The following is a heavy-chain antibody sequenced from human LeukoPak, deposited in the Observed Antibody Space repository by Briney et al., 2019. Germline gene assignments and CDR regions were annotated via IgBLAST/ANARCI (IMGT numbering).Heavy chain of an antibody. CDR2: ISAYNGNT. D-gene: IGHD3-3*01. V-gene: IGHV1-18*01. J-gene: IGHJ6*02. CDR3: ARYSGVVAPGYGLDV. Sequence: ASVKVSCKTSGYTFTSYGISWVRQAPGQGLEWMGWISAYNGNTNYAQKFQGRVTMTTDTSTSAAYMELRSLRSDDTAVYYCARYSGVVAPGYGLDVWGQGTTVIVSS. CDR1: GYTFTSYG.